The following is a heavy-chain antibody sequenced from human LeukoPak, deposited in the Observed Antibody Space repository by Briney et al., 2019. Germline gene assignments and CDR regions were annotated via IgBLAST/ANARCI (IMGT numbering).Heavy chain of an antibody. CDR2: IVVGSGNT. CDR3: ARVLYGSYRDSLFDY. V-gene: IGHV1-8*02. J-gene: IGHJ4*02. CDR1: GYTFTSYG. D-gene: IGHD3-16*02. Sequence: ASVKVSCKASGYTFTSYGISWVRQAPGQGLEWMGWIVVGSGNTGYAQKFQGRVTMTRNTSISTAYMELSSLRSEDTAVYYCARVLYGSYRDSLFDYWGQGTLVTVSS.